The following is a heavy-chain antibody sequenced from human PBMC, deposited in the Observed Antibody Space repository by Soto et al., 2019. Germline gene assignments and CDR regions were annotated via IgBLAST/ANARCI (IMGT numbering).Heavy chain of an antibody. CDR2: ISSSSSYT. J-gene: IGHJ3*02. Sequence: GGSLRLSCAASGFTFSSYSMNWVRQAPGKGLEWVSSISSSSSYTYYADSVKGRFTISRDNAKNSLYLQMNSLRAEDTAVYYCARGELRFLEWSPQADAFDIWGQGTMVTVSS. V-gene: IGHV3-21*01. D-gene: IGHD3-3*01. CDR1: GFTFSSYS. CDR3: ARGELRFLEWSPQADAFDI.